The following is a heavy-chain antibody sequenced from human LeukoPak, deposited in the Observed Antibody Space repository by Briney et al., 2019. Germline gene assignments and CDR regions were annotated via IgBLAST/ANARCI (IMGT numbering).Heavy chain of an antibody. V-gene: IGHV3-7*01. CDR3: ARGPDMTTVNHSLWYFDL. J-gene: IGHJ2*01. Sequence: PGGSLRLSCAASGFIFRNYWMSWVRQTPGKGLEWVANINQHGSGTYYLPCVGSVRGRFSISRDNDKNSLYLQMNSLRVEDSAVYYCARGPDMTTVNHSLWYFDLWGRGTLVTVSS. CDR1: GFIFRNYW. D-gene: IGHD4-17*01. CDR2: INQHGSGT.